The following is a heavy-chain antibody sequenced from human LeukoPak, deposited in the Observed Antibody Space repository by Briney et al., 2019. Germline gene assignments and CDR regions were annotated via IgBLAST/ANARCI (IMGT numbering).Heavy chain of an antibody. CDR3: ARRYDFWSGWIDAFDI. D-gene: IGHD3-3*01. Sequence: SETLSLTCTVSGGPISSYYWSWIRQPPGKGLEWIGYIYYSGSTNYNPSLKSRVTISVDTSKNQFSLKLSSVTAADTAVYYCARRYDFWSGWIDAFDIWGQGTMVTVSS. J-gene: IGHJ3*02. CDR1: GGPISSYY. V-gene: IGHV4-59*08. CDR2: IYYSGST.